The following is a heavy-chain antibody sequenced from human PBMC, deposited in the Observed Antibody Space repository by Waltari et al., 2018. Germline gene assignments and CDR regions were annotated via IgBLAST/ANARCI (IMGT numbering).Heavy chain of an antibody. CDR3: AKEEQWLATGDY. J-gene: IGHJ4*02. V-gene: IGHV3-30*18. Sequence: QVQLVESGGGVVQPGRSLRLSCAASGFTFSSYGMHWVRQAPGKGLEWVAVISYDGSNKYYADSVKGRFTISRDNSKNTLYLQMNSLRAEDTAVYYCAKEEQWLATGDYWGQGTLVTVSS. CDR2: ISYDGSNK. D-gene: IGHD6-19*01. CDR1: GFTFSSYG.